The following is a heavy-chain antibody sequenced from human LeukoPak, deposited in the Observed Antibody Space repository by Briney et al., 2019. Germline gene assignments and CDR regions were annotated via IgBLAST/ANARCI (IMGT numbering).Heavy chain of an antibody. CDR1: GFTFSSYG. D-gene: IGHD6-13*01. J-gene: IGHJ4*02. Sequence: GGSLRLSCAASGFTFSSYGMHWVRQAPGKGLEWVAVISYDGSNKYYADSVKGRFTISRDNSKNTLYLQMNSLRAEDTAVYYCAKDFKSDSSSWATFDYWGQGTLVTVSS. CDR2: ISYDGSNK. CDR3: AKDFKSDSSSWATFDY. V-gene: IGHV3-30*18.